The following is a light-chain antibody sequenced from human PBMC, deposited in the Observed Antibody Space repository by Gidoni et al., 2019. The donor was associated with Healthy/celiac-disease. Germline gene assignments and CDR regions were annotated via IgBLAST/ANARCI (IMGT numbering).Light chain of an antibody. J-gene: IGKJ2*01. V-gene: IGKV1-39*01. Sequence: DIQMTQSPSYLSASVGDRVTITCRASQSISSYLNWYQQKPGNAPKLLIYAASSLQSGVPSRFSGSGSGTDFTLTISSLQPEDFATYYCQQSYSTPRTFGQGTKLEIK. CDR1: QSISSY. CDR2: AAS. CDR3: QQSYSTPRT.